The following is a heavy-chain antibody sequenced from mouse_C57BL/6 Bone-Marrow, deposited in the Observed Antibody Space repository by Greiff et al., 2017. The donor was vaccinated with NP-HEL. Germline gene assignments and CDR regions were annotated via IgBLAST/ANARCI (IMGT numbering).Heavy chain of an antibody. CDR3: TRTAQAPGVYFDY. D-gene: IGHD3-2*02. CDR2: IDPETGGT. V-gene: IGHV1-15*01. Sequence: QVQLQQSGAELVRPGASVTLSCKASGYTFTDYEMHWVKQTPVHGLEWIGAIDPETGGTAYNQKFKGKAILTADKSSSTAYMELRSLTSEDSAVYYCTRTAQAPGVYFDYWGQGTTLTVSS. J-gene: IGHJ2*01. CDR1: GYTFTDYE.